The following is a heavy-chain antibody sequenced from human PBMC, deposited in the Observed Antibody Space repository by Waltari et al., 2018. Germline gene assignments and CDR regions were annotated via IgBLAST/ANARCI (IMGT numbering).Heavy chain of an antibody. CDR1: ALTFSTYW. J-gene: IGHJ4*02. D-gene: IGHD3-10*01. CDR2: INHDGRTT. V-gene: IGHV3-74*01. Sequence: EGQLVESGGDLVQPGGSLRLSCAASALTFSTYWMHWVRQAPGKGLVWVASINHDGRTTIYADSVRGRFSISRDNAKNTLYLQMNSLTVEDTAVYFCARSMNYGPDYWGRGTLVTVSS. CDR3: ARSMNYGPDY.